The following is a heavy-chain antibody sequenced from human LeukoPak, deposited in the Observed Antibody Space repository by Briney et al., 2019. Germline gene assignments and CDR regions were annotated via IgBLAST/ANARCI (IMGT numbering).Heavy chain of an antibody. D-gene: IGHD5-12*01. CDR1: GFNFIDYS. CDR2: IGISSGNT. Sequence: EGSLRLSCAASGFNFIDYSMNWVRQAPGKGLEWISHIGISSGNTKYADSVKGRFTISRDKARNSLYLQMNSLRVEDTAMYYCARDHRYAFDNWGHGTLVTVSS. J-gene: IGHJ4*01. CDR3: ARDHRYAFDN. V-gene: IGHV3-48*01.